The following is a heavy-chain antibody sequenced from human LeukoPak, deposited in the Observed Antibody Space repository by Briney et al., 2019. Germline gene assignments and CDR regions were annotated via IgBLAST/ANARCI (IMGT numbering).Heavy chain of an antibody. J-gene: IGHJ2*01. V-gene: IGHV1-46*01. CDR3: ARVDIVVVPADWYFDL. Sequence: WASVKVSCKASGYTFTSYYMHWVRQAPGQGLEWMGIINPSGGSTSYAQKFQGRVTMTRDTSTSTVYMELSSLRSEDTAVYYCARVDIVVVPADWYFDLWGRGTLVTVSS. CDR2: INPSGGST. D-gene: IGHD2-2*01. CDR1: GYTFTSYY.